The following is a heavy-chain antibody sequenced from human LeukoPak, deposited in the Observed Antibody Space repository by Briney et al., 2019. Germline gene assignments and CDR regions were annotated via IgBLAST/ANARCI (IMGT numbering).Heavy chain of an antibody. CDR1: GFTFSSFG. D-gene: IGHD3-22*01. CDR3: VKGYYYDSSGPFDD. CDR2: ISYDGSNE. V-gene: IGHV3-30*18. J-gene: IGHJ4*02. Sequence: GRSLRLSCAASGFTFSSFGMHWVCQAPGKGLEWVALISYDGSNEYYADSVKGRFTISRDNSKNTLYLQTDSLRAEDAAVYYCVKGYYYDSSGPFDDWGQGTLVTVSS.